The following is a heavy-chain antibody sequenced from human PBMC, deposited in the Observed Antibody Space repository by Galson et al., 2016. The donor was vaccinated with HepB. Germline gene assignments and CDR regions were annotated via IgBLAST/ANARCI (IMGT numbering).Heavy chain of an antibody. CDR3: ARLFSGPRVVVTAMFDY. J-gene: IGHJ4*02. CDR2: IYYNGTT. V-gene: IGHV4-59*08. CDR1: VASVSSYY. D-gene: IGHD2-21*02. Sequence: SETLSLTCTVSVASVSSYYWSWIRQPPGKGLEWIGPIYYNGTTNYNPSLKSRVTISVDTSKNQFSLKLSSVTAADAAVYYCARLFSGPRVVVTAMFDYWGQGTLVTVSS.